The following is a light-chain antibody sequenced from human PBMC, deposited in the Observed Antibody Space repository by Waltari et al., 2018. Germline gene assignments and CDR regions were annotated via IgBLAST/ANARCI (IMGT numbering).Light chain of an antibody. Sequence: EIVMTQSPATLSVSPGERATLSCRASQSVSSNFAWYQQKPGQAPRLLIYGASTRATGIPARFSGSGSGTEFTLPISSLQSEDFAVYYCQQYNNWPRGTFGQGTRLEIK. V-gene: IGKV3-15*01. CDR1: QSVSSN. J-gene: IGKJ5*01. CDR2: GAS. CDR3: QQYNNWPRGT.